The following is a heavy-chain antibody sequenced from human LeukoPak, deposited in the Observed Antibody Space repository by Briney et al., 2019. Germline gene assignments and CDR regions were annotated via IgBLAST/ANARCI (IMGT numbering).Heavy chain of an antibody. CDR1: GYTFTSYG. CDR3: ARARGSGTAFDY. D-gene: IGHD1-1*01. V-gene: IGHV1-18*01. CDR2: ISAYNGNT. J-gene: IGHJ4*02. Sequence: ASVKVTCKASGYTFTSYGISWVRHAPGQGLEWMGWISAYNGNTNYAQKLQGRVTMTTDTSTSTAYMELRSLRSDDTAVYYCARARGSGTAFDYWGQGTLATVSS.